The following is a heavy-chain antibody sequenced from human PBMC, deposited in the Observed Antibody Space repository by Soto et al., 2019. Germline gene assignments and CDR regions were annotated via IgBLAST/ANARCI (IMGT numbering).Heavy chain of an antibody. D-gene: IGHD3-10*01. J-gene: IGHJ5*02. Sequence: SETLSLTCTVSGGSISSYYWSWIRQPPGKGLEWIGYIYYSGSTNYNPSLKSRVTISVDTSKNQFSLKLSSVTAADTAVYYCAAQTYYYGSGSYYNWFDPWGQGTLVTVSS. V-gene: IGHV4-59*01. CDR1: GGSISSYY. CDR2: IYYSGST. CDR3: AAQTYYYGSGSYYNWFDP.